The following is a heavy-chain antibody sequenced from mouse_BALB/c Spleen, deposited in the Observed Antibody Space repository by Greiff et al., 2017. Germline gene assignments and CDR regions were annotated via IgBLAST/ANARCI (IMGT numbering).Heavy chain of an antibody. D-gene: IGHD1-2*01. V-gene: IGHV5-6-3*01. CDR3: AREGITTATPLYFDY. Sequence: DVHLVESGGGLVQPGGSLKLSCAASGFTFSSYGMSWVRQTPDKRLELVATINSNGGSAYYPDSVKGRFTISRDNAKNTLYLQMSSLKSEDTAMYYCAREGITTATPLYFDYWGQGTTLTVSS. CDR2: INSNGGSA. CDR1: GFTFSSYG. J-gene: IGHJ2*01.